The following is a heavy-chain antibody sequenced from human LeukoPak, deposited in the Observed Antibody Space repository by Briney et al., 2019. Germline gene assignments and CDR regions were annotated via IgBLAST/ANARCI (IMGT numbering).Heavy chain of an antibody. CDR1: GYTFTGYY. D-gene: IGHD6-19*01. CDR2: INPNSGGT. Sequence: ASVKVSCKASGYTFTGYYMHWVRQAPGQGLEWMGWINPNSGGTNYAQKFQGRVTMTRDTSISTAYMELSRLRSDDTAVYYCARFTAVAVVRAFDIWGQGTMVTVSS. CDR3: ARFTAVAVVRAFDI. V-gene: IGHV1-2*02. J-gene: IGHJ3*02.